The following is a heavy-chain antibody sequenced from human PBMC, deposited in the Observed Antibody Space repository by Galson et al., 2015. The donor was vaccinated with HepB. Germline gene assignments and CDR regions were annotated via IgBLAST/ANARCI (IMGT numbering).Heavy chain of an antibody. CDR1: GFTFDDYA. D-gene: IGHD2-2*01. V-gene: IGHV3-9*01. Sequence: SLRLSCAASGFTFDDYAMHWVRQAPGKGLEWVSGISWNSGSIGYADSVKGRFTISRDNAKNSLYLQMNSLRAEDTALYYCMGREYQLLSLTRDAFDIWGQGTMVTVSS. CDR3: MGREYQLLSLTRDAFDI. CDR2: ISWNSGSI. J-gene: IGHJ3*02.